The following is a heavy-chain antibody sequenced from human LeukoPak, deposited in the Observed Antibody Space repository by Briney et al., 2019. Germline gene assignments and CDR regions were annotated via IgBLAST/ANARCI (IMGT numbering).Heavy chain of an antibody. CDR1: GSTFSRYS. CDR2: ISNNGGST. J-gene: IGHJ4*02. V-gene: IGHV3-64*01. D-gene: IGHD6-6*01. Sequence: GGSLRLSCAASGSTFSRYSMHWVRQAPGKGLEYVSAISNNGGSTYYAKSVKGRFTISRDNSKNTLYLQMGSLRAEDMAVYYCARTSIAAREADYWGQGTLVTVSS. CDR3: ARTSIAAREADY.